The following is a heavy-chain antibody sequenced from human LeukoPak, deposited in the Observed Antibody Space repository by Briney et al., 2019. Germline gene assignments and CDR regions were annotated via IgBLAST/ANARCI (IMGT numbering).Heavy chain of an antibody. CDR3: ARVGGPLRFLEWLSRGYFDY. Sequence: PSETLSLTCAVYGGSFSGYYWSWIRQPPGKGLEWIGEINHSGSTNYNPSLKSRVTISVDTSKNQFSLKLSSVTAADTAVYYCARVGGPLRFLEWLSRGYFDYWGQGTLVTVSS. D-gene: IGHD3-3*01. CDR1: GGSFSGYY. J-gene: IGHJ4*02. CDR2: INHSGST. V-gene: IGHV4-34*01.